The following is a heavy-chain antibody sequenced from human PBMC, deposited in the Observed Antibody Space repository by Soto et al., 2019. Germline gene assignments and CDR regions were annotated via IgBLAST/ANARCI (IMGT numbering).Heavy chain of an antibody. Sequence: EVQLLESGGGLVQPGGSLRLSCAASGFTFSSYAMRWVRQAPGKGLEWVSAISGSGGSTYYADSVKGRFTISGDKSKNLLYLQMNSLSAEDTAVYYCARRGSGSYCDYWGQGTLVTVST. J-gene: IGHJ4*02. CDR2: ISGSGGST. CDR3: ARRGSGSYCDY. V-gene: IGHV3-23*01. CDR1: GFTFSSYA. D-gene: IGHD1-26*01.